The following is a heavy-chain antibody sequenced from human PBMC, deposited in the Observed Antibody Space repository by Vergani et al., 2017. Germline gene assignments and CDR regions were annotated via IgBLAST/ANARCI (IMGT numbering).Heavy chain of an antibody. Sequence: EVQLLESGGGLVQPGGSLRLSCAASGFTFSSYAMSWVRQAPGKGLEWVSAISGSGGSTYYADSVKGRFTISRDNSKNTLYLQMNSLRAEDTAVYYCAKDGTLRGYCSSTSCYTPHFDYWGQGTLVTVSS. CDR1: GFTFSSYA. CDR3: AKDGTLRGYCSSTSCYTPHFDY. D-gene: IGHD2-2*02. CDR2: ISGSGGST. J-gene: IGHJ4*02. V-gene: IGHV3-23*01.